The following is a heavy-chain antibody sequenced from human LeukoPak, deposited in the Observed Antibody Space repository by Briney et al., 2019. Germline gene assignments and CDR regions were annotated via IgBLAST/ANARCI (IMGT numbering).Heavy chain of an antibody. CDR3: ARLKSYSDAFDI. Sequence: GGSLRLSCAASGFTFSSYSMNWVRQAPGKGLEWVSSISSSSSYIYYADSVKGRFTISRDNSENTLYLQMNSLRAEDTAVYYCARLKSYSDAFDIWGQGTMVTVSS. V-gene: IGHV3-21*04. J-gene: IGHJ3*02. CDR1: GFTFSSYS. D-gene: IGHD1-26*01. CDR2: ISSSSSYI.